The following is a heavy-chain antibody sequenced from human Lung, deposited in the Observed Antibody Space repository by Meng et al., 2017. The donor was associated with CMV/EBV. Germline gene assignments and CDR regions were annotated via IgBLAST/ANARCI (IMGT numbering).Heavy chain of an antibody. CDR1: GFTFTTFR. D-gene: IGHD2-21*01. CDR3: VRYANSQYGMDV. J-gene: IGHJ6*02. V-gene: IGHV3-7*01. Sequence: GEXXTISCAASGFTFTTFRMTWVRQAPGKGLEWVANIKEDGSGQWYVDSVKGRFTISRDNAKKSVYLQMNSLRAEDTAVYYCVRYANSQYGMDVWGQGTTVTVSS. CDR2: IKEDGSGQ.